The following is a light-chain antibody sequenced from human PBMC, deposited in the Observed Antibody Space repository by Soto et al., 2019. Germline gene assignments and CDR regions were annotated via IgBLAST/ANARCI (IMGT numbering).Light chain of an antibody. CDR2: GAS. V-gene: IGKV3-20*01. CDR3: QQYDNWPPLT. J-gene: IGKJ4*01. Sequence: EIVLTQSPGTLSLSPGEGAALSCRASQSLSSNSLAWYQHKPGQAPRLLIYGASSKATGVPDRFYGTGSGTDFTLTISRLQSEDFAIYYCQQYDNWPPLTFGGGTKVEIK. CDR1: QSLSSNS.